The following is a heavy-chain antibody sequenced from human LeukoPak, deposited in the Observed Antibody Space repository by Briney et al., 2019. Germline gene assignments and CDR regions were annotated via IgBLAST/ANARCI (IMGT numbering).Heavy chain of an antibody. CDR1: GFTLSSYW. CDR2: IKQDGSEK. Sequence: GGSLRLSCAASGFTLSSYWMSWVRQAPGKGLEWVANIKQDGSEKYYVDSVKGRFTISRDNAKNSLYLQMNSLRAEDTAVYYCARGKWLRFPFDYWGQGTLVTVSS. V-gene: IGHV3-7*01. CDR3: ARGKWLRFPFDY. D-gene: IGHD5-12*01. J-gene: IGHJ4*02.